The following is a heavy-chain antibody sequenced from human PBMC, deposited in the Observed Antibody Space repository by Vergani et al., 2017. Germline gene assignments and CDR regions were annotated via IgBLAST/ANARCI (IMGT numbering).Heavy chain of an antibody. D-gene: IGHD3-22*01. CDR2: IDWNDQT. V-gene: IGHV2-70*04. CDR1: GFSLNTYGMH. Sequence: SKESVPALVKPTQTLTLTCTFSGFSLNTYGMHVTWIRQPPGKALEWLARIDWNDQTYYTTSLRTRITISKDTSKNQVALTMTNMDPVDTATYYCTRTLSDSRGYFIDYWGQGTLVTVSS. J-gene: IGHJ4*02. CDR3: TRTLSDSRGYFIDY.